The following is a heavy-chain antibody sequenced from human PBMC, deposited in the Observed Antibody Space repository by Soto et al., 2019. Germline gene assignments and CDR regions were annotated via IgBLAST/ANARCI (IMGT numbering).Heavy chain of an antibody. Sequence: SETLSLTCTVSGGSISSGDYYWSWIRQPPGKGLKWIGYIYYIGSTNYNPSLKSRVTISVDTSKNQFSLKLSSVTAADTAVYYCAKRYGYSFDYWGQGTLVTVS. CDR3: AKRYGYSFDY. D-gene: IGHD1-1*01. CDR2: IYYIGST. CDR1: GGSISSGDYY. J-gene: IGHJ4*02. V-gene: IGHV4-61*08.